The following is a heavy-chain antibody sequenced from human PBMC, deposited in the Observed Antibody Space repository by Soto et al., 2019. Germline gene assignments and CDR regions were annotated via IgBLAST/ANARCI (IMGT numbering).Heavy chain of an antibody. Sequence: SSVKVSCKASGGTFSSYAISWARQAPGQRLEWMGGIIPIFGTANYAQKFQGRVTITADESTSTAYMELSSLRSEDTAVYYCARFVLVPDATLGYSGMDVWGQGTTVTVSS. CDR2: IIPIFGTA. V-gene: IGHV1-69*13. J-gene: IGHJ6*02. D-gene: IGHD2-2*01. CDR3: ARFVLVPDATLGYSGMDV. CDR1: GGTFSSYA.